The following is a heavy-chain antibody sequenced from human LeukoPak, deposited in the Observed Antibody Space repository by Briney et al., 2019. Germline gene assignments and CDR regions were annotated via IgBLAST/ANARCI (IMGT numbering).Heavy chain of an antibody. D-gene: IGHD7-27*01. CDR1: GGSISSSSYY. J-gene: IGHJ4*02. CDR2: IYYRGST. CDR3: ASNTGTVFDY. V-gene: IGHV4-39*07. Sequence: SSETLSLTCTVSGGSISSSSYYWGWIRQPPGKGLEWIGTIYYRGSTYYNPSLKSRVTISVDTSKNQFSLKLTSVTAADTAVYYCASNTGTVFDYWGQGALVTVSS.